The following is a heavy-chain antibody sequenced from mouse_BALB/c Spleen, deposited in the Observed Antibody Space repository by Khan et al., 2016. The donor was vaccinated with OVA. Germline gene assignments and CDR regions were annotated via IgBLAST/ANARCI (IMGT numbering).Heavy chain of an antibody. V-gene: IGHV3-2*02. CDR3: ARGNYYGYAMDY. CDR2: ISYSGST. D-gene: IGHD1-1*01. Sequence: EVKLLESGPGLVKPSQSLSLTCTVTGYSITSNYAWNWIRQFPGNKLEWMGYISYSGSTSYNPSLKSRISITRDTSKTQFFLQLNSVTTEDTATYDCARGNYYGYAMDYWGQGTSVTVSS. J-gene: IGHJ4*01. CDR1: GYSITSNYA.